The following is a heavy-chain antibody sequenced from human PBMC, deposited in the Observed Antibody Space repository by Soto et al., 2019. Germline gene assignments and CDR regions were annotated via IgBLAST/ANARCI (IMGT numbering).Heavy chain of an antibody. CDR2: ISAYNGNT. CDR3: ARDIAVAGTGYGMDV. V-gene: IGHV1-18*04. J-gene: IGHJ6*02. CDR1: GYTFTSCG. Sequence: ASVKVSCPASGYTFTSCGISWVRQAPGQGLEWMGWISAYNGNTNYAQKLQGRVTMTTDTSTSTAYMELRSLRSDDTAVYYCARDIAVAGTGYGMDVWGQGTTVTVSS. D-gene: IGHD6-19*01.